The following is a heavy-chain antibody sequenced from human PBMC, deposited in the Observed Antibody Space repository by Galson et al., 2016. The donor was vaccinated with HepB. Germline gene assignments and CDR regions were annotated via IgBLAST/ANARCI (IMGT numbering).Heavy chain of an antibody. CDR3: AKDLRGGVVGRFFDY. V-gene: IGHV3-23*01. CDR2: VGVGGDVT. CDR1: GFGFSNYA. D-gene: IGHD2-15*01. J-gene: IGHJ4*02. Sequence: SLRLSCAASGFGFSNYAMNWVRQAPGKGLQWVSSVGVGGDVTYYADSVKGRFTVSRDNSKNMVYLEMNSLRADDTAVYYCAKDLRGGVVGRFFDYWGPGTLVTVSS.